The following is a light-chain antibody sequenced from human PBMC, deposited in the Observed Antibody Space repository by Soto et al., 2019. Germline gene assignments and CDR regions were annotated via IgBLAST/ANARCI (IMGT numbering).Light chain of an antibody. CDR2: KTS. CDR1: QSVSSY. J-gene: IGKJ4*01. Sequence: EIVLTQSPATLSLSPGERATLSCRASQSVSSYLAWYQQKPDQAPRLLIYKTSNRATGTPARFSGSGSGTDFTLTISSLEPEDFAVYYCQQRGNWPTFGGGTKVEIK. V-gene: IGKV3-11*01. CDR3: QQRGNWPT.